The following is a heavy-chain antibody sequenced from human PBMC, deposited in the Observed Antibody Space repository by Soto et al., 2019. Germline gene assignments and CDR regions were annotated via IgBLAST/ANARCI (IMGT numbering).Heavy chain of an antibody. Sequence: GASVKLSCKASGGTFSSYAISWVRQAPGQGLEWMEGIIPIFGTATYAQKFQARVTITADQSTSTAYMELSSLRAEDSSVYYCARDERRIGAAGTGTYGMDVWGQGTTVTVSS. V-gene: IGHV1-69*13. CDR2: IIPIFGTA. J-gene: IGHJ6*02. CDR3: ARDERRIGAAGTGTYGMDV. D-gene: IGHD6-13*01. CDR1: GGTFSSYA.